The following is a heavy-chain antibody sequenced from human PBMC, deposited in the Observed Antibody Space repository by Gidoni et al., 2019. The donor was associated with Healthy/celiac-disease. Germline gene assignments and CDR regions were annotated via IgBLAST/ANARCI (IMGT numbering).Heavy chain of an antibody. V-gene: IGHV1-18*01. Sequence: QVQLVQSGAAVKKPGASLKVSCKASGYTFTSYGISCVRQVPGQELEWMGWMSAYNGNTNYAQKLQGRVTMTTDTSTRTAYMELRSLRSDDTSVYYCARSPPEYSSSQYYFDYWVQGTLVTVSS. J-gene: IGHJ4*02. CDR2: MSAYNGNT. D-gene: IGHD6-6*01. CDR3: ARSPPEYSSSQYYFDY. CDR1: GYTFTSYG.